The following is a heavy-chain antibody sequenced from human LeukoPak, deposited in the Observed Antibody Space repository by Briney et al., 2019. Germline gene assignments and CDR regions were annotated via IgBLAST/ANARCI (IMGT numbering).Heavy chain of an antibody. CDR3: ARARGHTVVSSWLDY. CDR1: GFTFDDYA. J-gene: IGHJ4*02. D-gene: IGHD4-23*01. CDR2: ISWNSGSI. V-gene: IGHV3-9*01. Sequence: GGSLRLSCAASGFTFDDYAMHWVRQAPGKGLEWVSGISWNSGSIGYADSVKGRFTISRDNSKNTLYVQMNSLRAEDTAVYYCARARGHTVVSSWLDYWGQGTLVTVSS.